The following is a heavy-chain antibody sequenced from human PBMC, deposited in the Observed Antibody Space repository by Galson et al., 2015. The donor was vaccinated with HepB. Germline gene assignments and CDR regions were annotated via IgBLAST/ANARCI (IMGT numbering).Heavy chain of an antibody. J-gene: IGHJ3*02. CDR2: IYWDDDK. V-gene: IGHV2-5*02. CDR3: AHKLEATLSPGPFDI. D-gene: IGHD2/OR15-2a*01. CDR1: GFSLSTSGVG. Sequence: PALVKPTQTLTLTCTFSGFSLSTSGVGVGWIRQPPGKALEWLALIYWDDDKRYSPSLKSRLTITKDTSKNQVVLTMTNMDPVDTATYYCAHKLEATLSPGPFDIWGQGTMVTVSS.